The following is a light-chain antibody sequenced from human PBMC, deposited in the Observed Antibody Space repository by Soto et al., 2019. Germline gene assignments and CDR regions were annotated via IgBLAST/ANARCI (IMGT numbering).Light chain of an antibody. CDR3: QKYNSAPWT. J-gene: IGKJ1*01. CDR2: VAS. V-gene: IGKV1-27*01. CDR1: QGISNY. Sequence: DIQMXQSPXSXXAXVGDRVTITCRASQGISNYLAWYQQQPGKVPKLLIYVASTLQSGVPSRFSGSGSGTDFTLTISSLQPEDVATYYCQKYNSAPWTFGQGTKVEIK.